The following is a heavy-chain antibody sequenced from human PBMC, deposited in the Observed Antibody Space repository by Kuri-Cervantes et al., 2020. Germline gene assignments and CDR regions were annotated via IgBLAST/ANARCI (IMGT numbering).Heavy chain of an antibody. J-gene: IGHJ6*03. D-gene: IGHD4-17*01. CDR1: GYTFTSYD. CDR3: ARAGEDYYYTDV. Sequence: ASVKVSCKASGYTFTSYDINWVRQATGQGLEWMGWMNPNSGNTGYAQKFQGRVTMTRNTSISTAYMELSSLRSEDTAVYYCARAGEDYYYTDVWGKGTTVTVSS. V-gene: IGHV1-8*01. CDR2: MNPNSGNT.